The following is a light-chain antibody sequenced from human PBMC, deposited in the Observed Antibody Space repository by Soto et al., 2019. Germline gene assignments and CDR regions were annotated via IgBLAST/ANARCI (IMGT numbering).Light chain of an antibody. J-gene: IGKJ1*01. CDR1: QSVSST. CDR3: QQYNNWPPWT. V-gene: IGKV3-15*01. CDR2: VAS. Sequence: EIVMTQSPAPLSVSPGARATLSCRASQSVSSTLAWYQQKPGQAPRLLIYVASTRTTGTPARFSGSGSGTEFTLTISNLQSEDFAVYYCQQYNNWPPWTFGQGTKVEIK.